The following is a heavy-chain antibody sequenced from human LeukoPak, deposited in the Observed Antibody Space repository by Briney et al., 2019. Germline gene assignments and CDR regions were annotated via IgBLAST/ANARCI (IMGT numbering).Heavy chain of an antibody. J-gene: IGHJ6*03. CDR3: ARGEVVPTAMGSYYYYYMDV. CDR2: INHSGST. CDR1: GGSFSGYY. Sequence: SETLSLTCAVYGGSFSGYYWTWIRQPPGRGLEWIGEINHSGSTNYNPSLKSRVTISVDTSKSQFSLKLNSVTAADTAVYYCARGEVVPTAMGSYYYYYMDVWGKGTTVTVSS. D-gene: IGHD2-2*01. V-gene: IGHV4-34*01.